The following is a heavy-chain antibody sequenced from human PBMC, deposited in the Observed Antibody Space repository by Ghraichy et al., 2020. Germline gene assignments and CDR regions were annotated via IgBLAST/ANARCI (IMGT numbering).Heavy chain of an antibody. CDR3: ARPNYYYDSSGYLIEGSAVDI. D-gene: IGHD3-22*01. CDR1: GGSISSSSYY. J-gene: IGHJ3*02. Sequence: SETLSLTCTVSGGSISSSSYYWGWIRQPPGKGLEWIGSIYYSGSTYYNPSLKSRVTISVDTSKNQFSLKLSSVTAADTAVHYCARPNYYYDSSGYLIEGSAVDIWGQGTMVTVSS. V-gene: IGHV4-39*01. CDR2: IYYSGST.